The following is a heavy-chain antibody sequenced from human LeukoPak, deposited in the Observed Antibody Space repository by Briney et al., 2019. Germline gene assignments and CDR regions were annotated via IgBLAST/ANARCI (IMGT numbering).Heavy chain of an antibody. V-gene: IGHV3-9*01. J-gene: IGHJ6*02. CDR3: AKDISASASMDYYYYSGMDG. D-gene: IGHD2/OR15-2a*01. CDR2: INGEGNSM. Sequence: GPSLRLSCAAAGFSIDDYTMDWVRLPPRDGLGWVSIINGEGNSMGYGDSVKGRFTISRDNDKNSLFLQMNSLRPEDTALYYCAKDISASASMDYYYYSGMDGWGQGTTVTVSS. CDR1: GFSIDDYT.